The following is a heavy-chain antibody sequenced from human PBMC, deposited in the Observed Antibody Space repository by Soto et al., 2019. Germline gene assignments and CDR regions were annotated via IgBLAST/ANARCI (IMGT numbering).Heavy chain of an antibody. CDR3: ARGRDLAFWSGLNWFDP. Sequence: QVRLVQSGAEVQKPGASVKVSCKASGYTFSSYDINWVRQATGQGLEWMGWMNPNTGDTGYAEKFQGRVTMTRNTATNTAYMALSSLTSEDTAVYYCARGRDLAFWSGLNWFDPWGKGTLVTVAS. V-gene: IGHV1-8*01. J-gene: IGHJ5*02. D-gene: IGHD3-3*01. CDR2: MNPNTGDT. CDR1: GYTFSSYD.